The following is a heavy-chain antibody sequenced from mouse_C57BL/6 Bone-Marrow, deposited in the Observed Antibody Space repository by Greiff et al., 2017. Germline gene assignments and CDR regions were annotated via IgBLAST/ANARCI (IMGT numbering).Heavy chain of an antibody. V-gene: IGHV2-2*01. J-gene: IGHJ1*03. CDR3: ARNYYGSSPHWYFDV. Sequence: QVQLKQSGPGLVQPSQSLSITCTVSGFSLTSYGVHWVRQSPGKGLEWLGVIWSGGSTDYNAAFISRLSISKDNSKSQVFFKMNSLQADDTARYYCARNYYGSSPHWYFDVWGTGTTVTVSS. CDR1: GFSLTSYG. CDR2: IWSGGST. D-gene: IGHD1-1*01.